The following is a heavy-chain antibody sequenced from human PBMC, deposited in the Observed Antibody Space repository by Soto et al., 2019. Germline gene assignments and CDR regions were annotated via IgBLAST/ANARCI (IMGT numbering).Heavy chain of an antibody. CDR2: IILPFGTP. J-gene: IGHJ4*02. D-gene: IGHD3-10*02. V-gene: IGHV1-69*12. CDR3: VRGPDYVGYFDY. Sequence: QVRLVQSGAEVKKTGSSVKVSCEASGSTFSNFAIGWVRQAPGQGLEWLGGIILPFGTPNYAQKFQGRVTISADEAVTIAYMELRGLRSEDRAVYYCVRGPDYVGYFDYLGQGTLVTVSS. CDR1: GSTFSNFA.